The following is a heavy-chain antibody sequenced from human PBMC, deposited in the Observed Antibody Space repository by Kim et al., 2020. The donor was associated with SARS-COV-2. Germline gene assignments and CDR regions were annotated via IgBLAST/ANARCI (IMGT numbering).Heavy chain of an antibody. CDR1: GFTFSSYA. D-gene: IGHD6-13*01. CDR3: VKVQQYSSSWYSPPGDY. J-gene: IGHJ4*02. Sequence: GGSLRLSCSASGFTFSSYAMHWVRQAPRKGLEYVSAISSNGGSTYYADSVKGRFTISRDNSKNTLYLQMSSLRAEDTAVYYCVKVQQYSSSWYSPPGDYWGQGTLVTVSS. V-gene: IGHV3-64D*06. CDR2: ISSNGGST.